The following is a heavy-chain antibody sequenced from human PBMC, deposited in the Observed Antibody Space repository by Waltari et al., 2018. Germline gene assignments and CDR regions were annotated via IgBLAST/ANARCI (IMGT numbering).Heavy chain of an antibody. CDR1: GFTFSSYW. J-gene: IGHJ4*02. V-gene: IGHV3-74*01. CDR2: INSDGSSR. Sequence: EVQLVESGGGLIQPGGSLRLSCAASGFTFSSYWMHWLRQAPGKGLVWVSRINSDGSSRNYADSVKGRFTISRDNAKNTLYLQMNNLRVEDTAVYYCARDDYGGNSPVDYWGQGTLVTVSS. CDR3: ARDDYGGNSPVDY. D-gene: IGHD4-17*01.